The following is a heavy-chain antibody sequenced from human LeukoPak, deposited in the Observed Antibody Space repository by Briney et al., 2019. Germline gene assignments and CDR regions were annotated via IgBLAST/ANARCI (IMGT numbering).Heavy chain of an antibody. D-gene: IGHD4/OR15-4a*01. CDR1: GFTFSTYA. J-gene: IGHJ5*02. V-gene: IGHV3-23*01. CDR3: ARAVGPDYAEGVESYPFWFDP. Sequence: GGSLRLSCAASGFTFSTYAMTWVRQAPGKGLEWVSAISGSGGSTYYADSVKGRFTISRDNSKNTLYLQMNSLRAEDTAVYYCARAVGPDYAEGVESYPFWFDPWGQGTLVTVSS. CDR2: ISGSGGST.